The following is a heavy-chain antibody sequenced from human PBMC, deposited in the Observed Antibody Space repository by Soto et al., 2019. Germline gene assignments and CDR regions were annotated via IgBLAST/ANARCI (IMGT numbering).Heavy chain of an antibody. V-gene: IGHV1-46*01. D-gene: IGHD2-21*01. CDR2: IDPSGGST. Sequence: GASVKVSFKASGYTFTSYYLHWVRQAPGQGLEWMGIIDPSGGSTSYSQKFQGRVTMTRDTSTSTVYMEMSSLRSDDTAMFYCARRRSYSGGASAFYFDYWGQGTLVTVSS. CDR3: ARRRSYSGGASAFYFDY. CDR1: GYTFTSYY. J-gene: IGHJ4*02.